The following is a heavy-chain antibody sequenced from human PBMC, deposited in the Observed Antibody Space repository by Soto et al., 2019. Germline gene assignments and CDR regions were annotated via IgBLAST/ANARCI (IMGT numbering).Heavy chain of an antibody. V-gene: IGHV4-30-4*01. CDR3: ASFNKDDAFDY. CDR2: ISYTGHT. Sequence: QVQLQESGPGLVKPSQTLSLTCTVSGGSISSRDYYWSWIRQPPGKGLEWVGFISYTGHTSYCPPLESRLTLFMATSKNQFSLRLTSVTAADTAVYYCASFNKDDAFDYWGQGMLVTVSS. J-gene: IGHJ4*02. CDR1: GGSISSRDYY. D-gene: IGHD1-1*01.